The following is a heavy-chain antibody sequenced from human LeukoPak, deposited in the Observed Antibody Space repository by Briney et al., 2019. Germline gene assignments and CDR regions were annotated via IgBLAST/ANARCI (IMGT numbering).Heavy chain of an antibody. CDR2: ICNDGSNK. CDR1: GFTFSSYG. Sequence: PGRSLRLSCAASGFTFSSYGMHWVRQAPGKGLEWVAVICNDGSNKYYADSVKGRFTISRDNSKNTLYLQMNSLRAEDTAVYYCARDGSRGPNCSGGSCYSGAFDIWGQGTMVTVSS. J-gene: IGHJ3*02. CDR3: ARDGSRGPNCSGGSCYSGAFDI. V-gene: IGHV3-33*01. D-gene: IGHD2-15*01.